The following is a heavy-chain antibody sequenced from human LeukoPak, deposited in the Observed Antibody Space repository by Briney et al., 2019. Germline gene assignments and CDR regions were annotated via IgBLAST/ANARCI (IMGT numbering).Heavy chain of an antibody. V-gene: IGHV4-39*01. CDR1: GGSISSSSYY. D-gene: IGHD3-10*01. CDR2: IYYSGST. CDR3: ARGRWELGWFDP. J-gene: IGHJ5*02. Sequence: PSETLSLTCTVSGGSISSSSYYWGWIRQPPGKGLEWIGSIYYSGSTYYNPSLKSRVTIFVDTSKNQFSLKLSSVTAADTAVYYCARGRWELGWFDPWGQGTLVTVSS.